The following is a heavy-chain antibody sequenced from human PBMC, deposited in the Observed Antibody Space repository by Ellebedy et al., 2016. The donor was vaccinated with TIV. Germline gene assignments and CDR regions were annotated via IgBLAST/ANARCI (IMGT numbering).Heavy chain of an antibody. V-gene: IGHV1-69*13. J-gene: IGHJ6*02. CDR3: ATSNIVLVPAASQYYHYAMDV. CDR1: GGTFSSYT. CDR2: IIPIFATT. D-gene: IGHD2-2*01. Sequence: SVKVSXXASGGTFSSYTISWVRQAPGQGLEWMGGIIPIFATTNYAQKFQDRVTITADESTSSAYMALSGLRSEDTAVYYCATSNIVLVPAASQYYHYAMDVWGQGTTVTVSS.